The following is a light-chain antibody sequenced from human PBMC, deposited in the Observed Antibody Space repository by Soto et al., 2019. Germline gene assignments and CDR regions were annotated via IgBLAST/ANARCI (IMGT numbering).Light chain of an antibody. CDR2: EVS. V-gene: IGLV2-14*01. J-gene: IGLJ2*01. CDR3: SSYTTSSTL. Sequence: QSALTQPASVSGSPGQSITISCTGTSSDVGDYNYVSWYQQHPGKAPKLMIYEVSNRPSGVSNRFSGSKSGNTASLTISGLQAEDEADYYCSSYTTSSTLFGGGTKVTVL. CDR1: SSDVGDYNY.